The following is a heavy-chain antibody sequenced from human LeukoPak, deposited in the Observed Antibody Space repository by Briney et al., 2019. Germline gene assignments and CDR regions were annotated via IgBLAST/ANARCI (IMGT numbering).Heavy chain of an antibody. CDR3: ARISTAVAGADY. D-gene: IGHD6-19*01. V-gene: IGHV3-7*01. J-gene: IGHJ4*02. Sequence: TGGSLRLSCGAYGFTFSSSWMSWLRQAPGRGLEWVANIKKDGSEKYYVDSVKGRFTISRDNTKNSLYLQMDSLRAEDTAVYYCARISTAVAGADYWGEGTLVTVSS. CDR1: GFTFSSSW. CDR2: IKKDGSEK.